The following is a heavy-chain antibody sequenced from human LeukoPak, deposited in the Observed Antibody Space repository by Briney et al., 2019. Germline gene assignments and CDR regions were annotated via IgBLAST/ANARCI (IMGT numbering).Heavy chain of an antibody. CDR1: GFTVSGNY. D-gene: IGHD6-19*01. V-gene: IGHV3-13*01. Sequence: PGGSLRLSCAASGFTVSGNYMCWVRQAPGKGLEWVSAIGTAGDTYYPGSVKGRFTISRENAKNSLYLQMNSLRAGDTAVYYCARLYSSGWYYDYWGQGTLVTVSS. CDR2: IGTAGDT. J-gene: IGHJ4*02. CDR3: ARLYSSGWYYDY.